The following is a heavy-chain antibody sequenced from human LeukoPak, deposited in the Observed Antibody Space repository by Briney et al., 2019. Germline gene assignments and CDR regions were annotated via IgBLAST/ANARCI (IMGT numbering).Heavy chain of an antibody. CDR3: ARSLGLMVYAFYYFDY. CDR1: GFTFSSYA. Sequence: PGGSLRLSCAASGFTFSSYAMSWVRQAPGKGLEWVSAISGSGGSTHYADSVKGRFTISRDNSKNTLYLQMNSLRAEDTAVYYCARSLGLMVYAFYYFDYWGQGTLVTVSS. D-gene: IGHD2-8*01. CDR2: ISGSGGST. V-gene: IGHV3-23*01. J-gene: IGHJ4*02.